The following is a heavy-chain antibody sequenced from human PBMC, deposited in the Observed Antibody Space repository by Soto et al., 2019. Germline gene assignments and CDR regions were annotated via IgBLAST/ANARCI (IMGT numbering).Heavy chain of an antibody. D-gene: IGHD3-9*01. CDR3: ARDPSTGFADY. Sequence: EVQLLESGGDLVQPGGSLRLSCAASGFTFSNYALNWVRQAPGKGLEWVSTISSSGGSTYYAGSVQGRFTSSRDNSKNALYLQITSLRAEDTAVYYCARDPSTGFADYWGQGTLVTVSS. V-gene: IGHV3-23*01. CDR2: ISSSGGST. J-gene: IGHJ4*02. CDR1: GFTFSNYA.